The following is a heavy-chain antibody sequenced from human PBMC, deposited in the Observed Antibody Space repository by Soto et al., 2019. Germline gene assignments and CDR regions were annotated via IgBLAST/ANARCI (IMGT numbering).Heavy chain of an antibody. CDR2: ISGSGGST. Sequence: PWGSLRLSCAASGFTFSSYAMSSVRQAPGKGLEWVSAISGSGGSTYYADSVKGRFTISRDNSKNTLYLQMNSLRAEDTAVYYCAKEVSQWLARHDYWGQGTLVTVSS. V-gene: IGHV3-23*01. CDR1: GFTFSSYA. D-gene: IGHD6-19*01. CDR3: AKEVSQWLARHDY. J-gene: IGHJ4*02.